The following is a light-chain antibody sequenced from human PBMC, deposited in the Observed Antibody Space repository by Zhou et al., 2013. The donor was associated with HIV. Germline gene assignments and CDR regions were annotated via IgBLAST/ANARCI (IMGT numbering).Light chain of an antibody. V-gene: IGKV1-39*01. CDR2: GAS. CDR3: QQSYSTPLT. J-gene: IGKJ4*01. Sequence: DIQMTQSPTSLSASVGDRVTITCRASQSISFYLSWYQQKPGKVPEVVIYGASKLQSGVPSRFSGSGSGTEFTLTISSLQPEDFATYYCQQSYSTPLTFGGGTKVDIK. CDR1: QSISFY.